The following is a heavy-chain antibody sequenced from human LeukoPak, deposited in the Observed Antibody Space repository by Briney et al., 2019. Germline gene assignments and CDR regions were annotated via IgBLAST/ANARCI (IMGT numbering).Heavy chain of an antibody. J-gene: IGHJ4*02. CDR1: GYTFSIYG. V-gene: IGHV1-8*02. Sequence: GASVRVSCKASGYTFSIYGFSWVRQAPGQGLEWMGWMNPNSGNTGYAQKFQGRVTMTRNTSISTAYMELSSLRSEDTAVYYCARVRAVGATFDYWGQGTLVTVSS. D-gene: IGHD1-26*01. CDR3: ARVRAVGATFDY. CDR2: MNPNSGNT.